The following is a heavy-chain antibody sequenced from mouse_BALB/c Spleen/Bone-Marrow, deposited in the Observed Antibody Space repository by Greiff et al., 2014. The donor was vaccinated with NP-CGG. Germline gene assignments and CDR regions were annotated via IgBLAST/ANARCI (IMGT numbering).Heavy chain of an antibody. J-gene: IGHJ2*01. CDR1: GFNIKDTY. Sequence: VQLKQSGAELVKPGASVKLSCTASGFNIKDTYMHWVKQRPEQGLEWIGRADPAIGNTKYDPNFQGKATITADTSSSTAFLQLSSLTSEDTAVYYCARYLYYGSGSSYFDFWGQGTTLTVSS. V-gene: IGHV14-3*02. CDR3: ARYLYYGSGSSYFDF. CDR2: ADPAIGNT. D-gene: IGHD1-1*01.